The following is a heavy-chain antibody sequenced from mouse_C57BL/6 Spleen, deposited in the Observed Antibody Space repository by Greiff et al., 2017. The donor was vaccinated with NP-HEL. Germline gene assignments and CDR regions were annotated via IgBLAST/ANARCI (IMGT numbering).Heavy chain of an antibody. D-gene: IGHD1-1*01. V-gene: IGHV5-4*01. Sequence: EVQLVESGGGLVKPGGSLKLSCAASGFTFSSYAMSWVRQTPEKRLEWVATISDGGSYTYYPDNVKGRFTISRDNAKNNLYLQMSHLKSEDTAMYYCAGAVVDDYAMDYWGQGTSVTVSS. CDR3: AGAVVDDYAMDY. CDR1: GFTFSSYA. J-gene: IGHJ4*01. CDR2: ISDGGSYT.